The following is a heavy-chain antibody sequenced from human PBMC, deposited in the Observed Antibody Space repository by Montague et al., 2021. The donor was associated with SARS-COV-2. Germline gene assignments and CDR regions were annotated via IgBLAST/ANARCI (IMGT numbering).Heavy chain of an antibody. J-gene: IGHJ4*02. CDR1: GVSVTDYY. V-gene: IGHV4-59*08. CDR2: VLYNKAS. CDR3: VRHPDYDGMNGPPDF. Sequence: SETLSLTCTVSGVSVTDYYWSWIRQPPGKGLEWVGYVLYNKASNFNPSLKSRVAISVDTSKNHFSLRLTSVTAADTAFYHCVRHPDYDGMNGPPDFWGQGALVTVSS. D-gene: IGHD3-16*01.